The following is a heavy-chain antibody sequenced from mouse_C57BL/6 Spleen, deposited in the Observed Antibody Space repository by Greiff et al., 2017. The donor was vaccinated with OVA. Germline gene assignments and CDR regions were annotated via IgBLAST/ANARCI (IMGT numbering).Heavy chain of an antibody. V-gene: IGHV5-9-1*02. Sequence: EVKLMESGAGLVKPGGSLKLSCAASGFTFSSYAMSWVRQTPEKRLEWVAYISSGGDYIYYADTVKGRFTISRDNARNTLYLQMSSLKSEDTAMYDCTREGYGNYAMDYWGQGTSVTVAS. D-gene: IGHD2-10*02. CDR3: TREGYGNYAMDY. CDR2: ISSGGDYI. CDR1: GFTFSSYA. J-gene: IGHJ4*01.